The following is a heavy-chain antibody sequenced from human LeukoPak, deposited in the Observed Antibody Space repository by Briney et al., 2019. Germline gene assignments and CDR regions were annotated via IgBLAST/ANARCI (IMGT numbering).Heavy chain of an antibody. J-gene: IGHJ4*02. CDR2: INPNSGGT. CDR1: GYTFTGYY. V-gene: IGHV1-2*02. D-gene: IGHD3-3*01. Sequence: GASVKVSCKASGYTFTGYYMHWVRQAPGQGLEWMGWINPNSGGTNYAQKFQGRVTMTRDTSISTAYMELSRLRSDDTAVYYCARTLYYHFWMLDYWGQGTLVTVSS. CDR3: ARTLYYHFWMLDY.